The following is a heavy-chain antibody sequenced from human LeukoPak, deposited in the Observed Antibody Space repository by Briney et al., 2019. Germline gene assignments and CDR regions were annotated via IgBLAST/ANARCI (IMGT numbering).Heavy chain of an antibody. CDR1: GFTFSSYA. V-gene: IGHV3-30*04. CDR3: ARKDWFDP. Sequence: GGSLRLSCAASGFTFSSYAMHWIRQAPGKGLEWVAVISYDGSNKYYADSVKGRFTISRDNSKNTLYLQMNSLRAEDTAVYYCARKDWFDPWGQGTLVTVSS. J-gene: IGHJ5*02. CDR2: ISYDGSNK.